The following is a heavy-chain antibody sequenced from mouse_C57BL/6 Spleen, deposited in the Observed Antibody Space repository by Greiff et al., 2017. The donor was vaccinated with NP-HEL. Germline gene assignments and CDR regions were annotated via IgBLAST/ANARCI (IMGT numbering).Heavy chain of an antibody. D-gene: IGHD6-2*01. CDR3: ARVYASLVYYYSMDD. J-gene: IGHJ4*01. CDR1: GFTFSSYA. V-gene: IGHV5-4*01. Sequence: EVQRVESGGGLVKPGGSLKLSCAASGFTFSSYAMSWVRQTPERRLEWVATISDGGGYTYYPDNVKGRFTSSRDNAKNNLYLQMSHLQSEETAKYYGARVYASLVYYYSMDDWGQGTSVTVSS. CDR2: ISDGGGYT.